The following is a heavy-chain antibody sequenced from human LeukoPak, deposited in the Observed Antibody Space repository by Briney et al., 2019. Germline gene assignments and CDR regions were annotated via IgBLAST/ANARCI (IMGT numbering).Heavy chain of an antibody. Sequence: SETLSLTCAVSGGSISSGGYSWSWIRQPPGKGLEWIGYIYHSGSTYYNPSLKSRVTISVDRPKNQFSLKLSSVTAADTAVYYCARAYYYDSSGYYANPDAFDIWGQGTMVTVSS. CDR2: IYHSGST. CDR3: ARAYYYDSSGYYANPDAFDI. V-gene: IGHV4-30-2*01. CDR1: GGSISSGGYS. J-gene: IGHJ3*02. D-gene: IGHD3-22*01.